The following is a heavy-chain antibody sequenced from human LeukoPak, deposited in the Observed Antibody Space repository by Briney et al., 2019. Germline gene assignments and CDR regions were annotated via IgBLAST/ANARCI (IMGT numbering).Heavy chain of an antibody. CDR2: ISSSGGST. CDR1: GFTFSSYA. Sequence: GGSLRLSCAASGFTFSSYATSWVRQAPGKGLEWVSAISSSGGSTYYADSVKGRFTISRDNSKNTLYLQMNGLRAEDTAVYYCAKVYAYVTTGQIDYWGQGTLVTVSS. J-gene: IGHJ4*02. D-gene: IGHD2-8*01. V-gene: IGHV3-23*01. CDR3: AKVYAYVTTGQIDY.